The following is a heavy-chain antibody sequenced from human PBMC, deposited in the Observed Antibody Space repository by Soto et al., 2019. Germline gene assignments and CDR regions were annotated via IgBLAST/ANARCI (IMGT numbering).Heavy chain of an antibody. D-gene: IGHD2-21*02. Sequence: SETLSLTCTVSGGSISYEYYHWTWIRQSPGKGLEWIGYIHYSGSIIYNPSFKSRVTISVDTSKNQFSLQLSSGTAADTAVYFCAREDDGGDRDYYGLDVWGQGTTVTVSS. CDR1: GGSISYEYYH. CDR3: AREDDGGDRDYYGLDV. V-gene: IGHV4-30-4*08. J-gene: IGHJ6*02. CDR2: IHYSGSI.